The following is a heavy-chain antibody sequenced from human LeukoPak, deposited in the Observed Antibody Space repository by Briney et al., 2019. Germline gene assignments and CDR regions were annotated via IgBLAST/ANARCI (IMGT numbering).Heavy chain of an antibody. D-gene: IGHD2-2*01. CDR2: ISSSSSYI. J-gene: IGHJ4*02. Sequence: GESLKISCAASGFTFSSYSMNWVRQAPGKGLEWVSSISSSSSYIYYADSVKGRFTISRDNAKNSLYLQMNSLRAEDTAVYYCARAYAPYHFDYWGQGTQVTVSS. CDR1: GFTFSSYS. V-gene: IGHV3-21*01. CDR3: ARAYAPYHFDY.